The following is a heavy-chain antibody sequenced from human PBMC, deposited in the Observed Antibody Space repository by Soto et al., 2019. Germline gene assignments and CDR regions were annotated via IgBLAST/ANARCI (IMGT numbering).Heavy chain of an antibody. CDR3: ARDLGVRLVRGVDAFDI. V-gene: IGHV4-59*01. J-gene: IGHJ3*02. CDR1: WGHIICYY. D-gene: IGHD6-19*01. CDR2: SFYSKIT. Sequence: SARLSLSITVAWGHIICYYWIWVPQREGKGLDCVAYSFYSKITNYNPSLKIRFTISLDTSKNQFSLKLSSVTAADTAVYYCARDLGVRLVRGVDAFDIWGQGTMVTVSS.